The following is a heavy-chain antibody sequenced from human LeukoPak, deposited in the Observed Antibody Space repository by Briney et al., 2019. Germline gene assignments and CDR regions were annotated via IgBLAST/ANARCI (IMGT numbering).Heavy chain of an antibody. J-gene: IGHJ6*03. CDR1: GASISSGSNY. D-gene: IGHD5-12*01. CDR2: IYYSGST. CDR3: ARGKRGSYYYYYMDV. Sequence: SETLSLTCSVSGASISSGSNYWGWIRQPPGKGLEWIGSIYYSGSTYYNPSLKSRVTISVDTSKNQFSLKLSSVTAADTAVYYCARGKRGSYYYYYMDVWGKGTTVTVSS. V-gene: IGHV4-39*07.